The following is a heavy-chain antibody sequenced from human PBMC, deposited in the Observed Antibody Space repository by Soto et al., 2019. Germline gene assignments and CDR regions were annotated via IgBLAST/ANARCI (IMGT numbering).Heavy chain of an antibody. CDR2: IHGTRSII. D-gene: IGHD3-16*01. Sequence: EVQLVESGGGLVQPGGSLRLSCEVSGFTFSIHAMNWVRQAPGKGLEWIAYIHGTRSIIYYADSVKGRFTISRDNAKNSLFLQMDSLRDEDTAVYYCARDARNADYDYWGQGILVTVSS. V-gene: IGHV3-48*02. CDR3: ARDARNADYDY. CDR1: GFTFSIHA. J-gene: IGHJ4*02.